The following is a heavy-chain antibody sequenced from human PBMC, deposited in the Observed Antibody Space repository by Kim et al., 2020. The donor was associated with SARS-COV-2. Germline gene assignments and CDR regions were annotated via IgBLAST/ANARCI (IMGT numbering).Heavy chain of an antibody. V-gene: IGHV4-39*01. J-gene: IGHJ5*02. D-gene: IGHD3-10*01. CDR2: YYSGGT. Sequence: YYSGGTYSNPSLKSRVAISVDTSKTQFSLKLSSVTAADTAVYYCARRFGPWGQGTLVTVSS. CDR3: ARRFGP.